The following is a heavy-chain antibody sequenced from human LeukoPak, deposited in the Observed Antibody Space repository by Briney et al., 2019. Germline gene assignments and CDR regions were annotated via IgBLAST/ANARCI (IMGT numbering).Heavy chain of an antibody. D-gene: IGHD6-19*01. CDR2: ISSDGTNK. Sequence: GGSLRLSCAASGFTFRRYGIHWVRQAPGKGLEWVAAISSDGTNKNYADSVKGRITISRDNSKNTLYLQMNSLRVEDTAVYYCAKAHSSGWYYFDSWGQGTLVTVSS. CDR1: GFTFRRYG. CDR3: AKAHSSGWYYFDS. J-gene: IGHJ4*02. V-gene: IGHV3-30*18.